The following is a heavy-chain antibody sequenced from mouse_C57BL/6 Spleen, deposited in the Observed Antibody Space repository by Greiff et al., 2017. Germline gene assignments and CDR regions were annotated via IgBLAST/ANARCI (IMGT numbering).Heavy chain of an antibody. D-gene: IGHD1-1*01. V-gene: IGHV1-80*01. CDR1: GYAFSSYW. CDR3: ARISYSEYYFDS. CDR2: IYPGDGDT. Sequence: VQLQESGAELVKPGASVKISCKASGYAFSSYWMNWVKQRPGKGLEWIGQIYPGDGDTNYNGKFKGKATLTADKSSSTAYMQLSCLTSEDSAVYFCARISYSEYYFDSWGQGTTLTVTS. J-gene: IGHJ2*01.